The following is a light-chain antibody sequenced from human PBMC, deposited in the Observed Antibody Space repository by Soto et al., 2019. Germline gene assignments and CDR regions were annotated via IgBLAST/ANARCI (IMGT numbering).Light chain of an antibody. Sequence: DIVMTQSPLSLPVTPGEPASISCRSSQSLLHSNGYKYLDWYLQKPGQSPQLLISLDSNRASGVPARFSGSGSATNFTLNIARVEAEDFGVYYCMQALQSPYTFGQGTKLEIK. V-gene: IGKV2-28*01. J-gene: IGKJ2*01. CDR2: LDS. CDR1: QSLLHSNGYKY. CDR3: MQALQSPYT.